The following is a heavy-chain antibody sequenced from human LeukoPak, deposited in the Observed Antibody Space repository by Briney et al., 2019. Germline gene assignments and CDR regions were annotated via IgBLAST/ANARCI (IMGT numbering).Heavy chain of an antibody. V-gene: IGHV1-46*01. CDR3: ARARSPSIAALDFDY. CDR1: GYTFTSYY. J-gene: IGHJ4*02. CDR2: INPSGGST. Sequence: ASVKVSCKASGYTFTSYYMHWVRQAPGQGLEWMGIINPSGGSTSYAQKFQGRVTMTRDTSTSTVYMELSSLRSEDTAVYYCARARSPSIAALDFDYWGQGTLVTVSS. D-gene: IGHD6-6*01.